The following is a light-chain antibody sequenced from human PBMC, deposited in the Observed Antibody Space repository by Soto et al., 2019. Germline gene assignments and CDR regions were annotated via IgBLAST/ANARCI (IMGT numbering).Light chain of an antibody. CDR3: QQRRNWHLT. CDR2: DAS. CDR1: QSVGNS. V-gene: IGKV3-11*01. Sequence: EILLTQSPDTLSVSPGEGATISCRASQSVGNSFAWYQQKAGKAPRLLIYDASKRATGVPARFSGSGAGTDFTLTISSLEPEDFAVYSCQQRRNWHLTFGGGTNVEIK. J-gene: IGKJ4*01.